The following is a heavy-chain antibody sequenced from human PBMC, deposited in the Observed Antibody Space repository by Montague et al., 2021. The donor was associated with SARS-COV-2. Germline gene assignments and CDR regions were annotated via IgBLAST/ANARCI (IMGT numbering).Heavy chain of an antibody. J-gene: IGHJ3*01. CDR1: SDSISSRSYC. CDR2: ICYGGST. D-gene: IGHD4-23*01. CDR3: ARRRDRSTVVSPAVFDL. V-gene: IGHV4-39*01. Sequence: SETLSLTCSVSSDSISSRSYCWAWIRQSPGKGLEWIGNICYGGSTYYNPSLRGRVVMSAETSKSQFSLKLYSVTAADTSIYYCARRRDRSTVVSPAVFDLWGQGTMVIVSS.